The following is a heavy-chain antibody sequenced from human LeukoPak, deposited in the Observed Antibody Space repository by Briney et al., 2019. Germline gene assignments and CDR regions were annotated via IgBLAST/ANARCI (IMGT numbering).Heavy chain of an antibody. Sequence: GGSLRLSCAASGFTFSNYGMHWVRQAPGKGLEWVAVLSYDGSNKYHADSVKGRFTISRDNSKNTMYLKMSGLRAEDTAMYYCAKDPAWFGERKNAFDIWGQGTMVTVSS. V-gene: IGHV3-30*18. CDR1: GFTFSNYG. D-gene: IGHD3-10*01. J-gene: IGHJ3*02. CDR2: LSYDGSNK. CDR3: AKDPAWFGERKNAFDI.